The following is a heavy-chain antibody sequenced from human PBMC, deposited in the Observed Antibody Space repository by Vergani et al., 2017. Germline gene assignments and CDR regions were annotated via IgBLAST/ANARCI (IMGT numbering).Heavy chain of an antibody. Sequence: EVQLLESGGGLVQPGGSLRLSCEASGFTFSSFAMSWVRQAPGKGLEWVSAISGSGGSTYYADSVKGRFTISRDNSKNTLYLQMNSLRAEDTAVYYCASDSSGWYAAPEYYFQHWGQGTLVTVSS. CDR2: ISGSGGST. CDR1: GFTFSSFA. CDR3: ASDSSGWYAAPEYYFQH. D-gene: IGHD6-19*01. J-gene: IGHJ1*01. V-gene: IGHV3-23*01.